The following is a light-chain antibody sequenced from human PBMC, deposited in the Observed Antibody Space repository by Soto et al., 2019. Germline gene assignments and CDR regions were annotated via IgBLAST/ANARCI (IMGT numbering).Light chain of an antibody. CDR1: QSVSSSY. CDR3: HQYGSSPPSVT. CDR2: DAS. Sequence: EIVLTQSPGTLSLSPGERAKLSCRASQSVSSSYLAWYQQKPGLAPRLLIYDASSRATGIPDRFSGSGSGTDFTLTISRLEPEDFAVYYCHQYGSSPPSVTFGQGTRLEIK. V-gene: IGKV3D-20*01. J-gene: IGKJ5*01.